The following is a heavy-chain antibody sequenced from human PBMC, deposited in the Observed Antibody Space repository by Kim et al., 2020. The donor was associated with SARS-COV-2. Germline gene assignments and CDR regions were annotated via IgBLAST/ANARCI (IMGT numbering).Heavy chain of an antibody. CDR2: IYYSGST. CDR1: GDSITTYY. D-gene: IGHD3-16*01. Sequence: SETLSLTCTVSGDSITTYYWSWIRQPPGKGLEWIGYIYYSGSTDYNPSLKRRVTISIDTSNNQFSLNLSSVTTADTAGYYCARWGVPRAEYFLHWGQGT. J-gene: IGHJ1*01. V-gene: IGHV4-59*13. CDR3: ARWGVPRAEYFLH.